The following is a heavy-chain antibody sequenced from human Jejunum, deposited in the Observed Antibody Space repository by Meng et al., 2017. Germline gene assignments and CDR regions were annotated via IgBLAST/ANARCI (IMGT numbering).Heavy chain of an antibody. CDR3: ARASYSYDSWFAP. V-gene: IGHV4-39*01. CDR1: GGYISSRSYY. D-gene: IGHD5-18*01. CDR2: IYYNGKS. Sequence: QLQLQESGPGLVKPSETLSRSCTVSGGYISSRSYYWVWIRQSPGKGLEWIGQIYYNGKSYYNPSLNIRVTISVDTSRSQFSLNLNTVTAADTAVYYCARASYSYDSWFAPWGQGTLVTVSS. J-gene: IGHJ5*02.